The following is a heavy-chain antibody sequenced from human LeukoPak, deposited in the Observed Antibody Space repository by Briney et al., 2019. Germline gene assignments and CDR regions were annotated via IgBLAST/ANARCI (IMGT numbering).Heavy chain of an antibody. CDR1: GFTFGSYS. J-gene: IGHJ6*02. V-gene: IGHV3-48*01. D-gene: IGHD2/OR15-2a*01. CDR3: ARSMGSMDV. CDR2: ISSSSSTT. Sequence: GGSLRLSCAASGFTFGSYSMNWVRQAPGKGLEWVSYISSSSSTTYYADSVKGRFTISRDNAKNSLYLQMNSLRVEDTAVYYCARSMGSMDVWGQGTTVTVSS.